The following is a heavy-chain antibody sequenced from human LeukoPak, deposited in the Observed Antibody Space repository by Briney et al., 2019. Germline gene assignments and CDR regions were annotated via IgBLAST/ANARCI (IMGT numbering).Heavy chain of an antibody. D-gene: IGHD3-22*01. CDR2: IKSKTDGGTT. J-gene: IGHJ3*02. CDR3: TTVGLYYDPDAFDI. Sequence: GGSLRLSCAASGFTFSNAWMSGVRQAPGKGLEWVGRIKSKTDGGTTDYAAPVKGRFTISRDDSKNTLYLQMNSLKTEDTAVYYCTTVGLYYDPDAFDIWGQGTMVTVSS. V-gene: IGHV3-15*01. CDR1: GFTFSNAW.